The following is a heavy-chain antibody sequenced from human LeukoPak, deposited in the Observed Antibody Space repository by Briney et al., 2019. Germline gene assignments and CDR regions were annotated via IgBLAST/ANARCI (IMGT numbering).Heavy chain of an antibody. D-gene: IGHD3-22*01. J-gene: IGHJ3*02. V-gene: IGHV3-23*01. CDR2: ISGSGGST. CDR1: GFTFSSYA. Sequence: QPGGSLRLSCAASGFTFSSYAMSWVRQAPEKGLEWVSGISGSGGSTYYADSVKGRFTVSRDNSKNTLYLQMSSLRAEDTAVYYCAKCHYDSSGYYFGAFDIWGQGTMVTVSS. CDR3: AKCHYDSSGYYFGAFDI.